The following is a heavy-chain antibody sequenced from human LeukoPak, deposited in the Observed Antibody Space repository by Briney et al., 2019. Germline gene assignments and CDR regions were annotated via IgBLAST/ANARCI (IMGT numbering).Heavy chain of an antibody. J-gene: IGHJ4*02. CDR3: ARGRAMATHLPN. Sequence: GASVKVSCKASGYTFTSYDINWVRQATGQGLEWMGWMNPNSGNTGYAQKFQGRVTMTRNTSISTAYMELSSLRSDDTAVYYCARGRAMATHLPNWGQGTLVTVSS. CDR1: GYTFTSYD. CDR2: MNPNSGNT. V-gene: IGHV1-8*01. D-gene: IGHD5-24*01.